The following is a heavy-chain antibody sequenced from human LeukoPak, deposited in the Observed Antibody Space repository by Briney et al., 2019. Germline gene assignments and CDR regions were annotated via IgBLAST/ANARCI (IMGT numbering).Heavy chain of an antibody. CDR2: ISRSGDTT. CDR1: GFTLTTYE. V-gene: IGHV3-48*03. J-gene: IGHJ4*02. D-gene: IGHD5/OR15-5a*01. CDR3: ARLLTTVSTLGY. Sequence: AGGSLRLSCAASGFTLTTYEMNWVRQAPGKGLEWVSYISRSGDTTYYADSVKGRFTISRDSAKNSLYLQMSSLRVEDTAIYYCARLLTTVSTLGYWGQGALVTVSS.